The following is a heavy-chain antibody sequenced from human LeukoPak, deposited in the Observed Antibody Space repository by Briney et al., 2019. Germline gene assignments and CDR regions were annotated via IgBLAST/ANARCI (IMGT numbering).Heavy chain of an antibody. CDR2: IGGGGGDT. J-gene: IGHJ4*02. CDR1: GFTFSHYA. D-gene: IGHD5-24*01. CDR3: AKEAQYNYADC. V-gene: IGHV3-23*01. Sequence: PGGSLRLSCVASGFTFSHYAMSWVRQAPGKGLEWVSGIGGGGGDTYYADSVKGRFTISRDNSKNTLYLQMGSLRAEDTAIYYCAKEAQYNYADCWGQGTLVTVSS.